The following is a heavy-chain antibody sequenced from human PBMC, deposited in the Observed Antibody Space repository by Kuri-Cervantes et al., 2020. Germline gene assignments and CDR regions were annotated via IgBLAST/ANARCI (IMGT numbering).Heavy chain of an antibody. J-gene: IGHJ4*02. CDR3: AILSGWYKEVWYY. V-gene: IGHV1-69*05. CDR1: GVTFSSYA. D-gene: IGHD6-19*01. Sequence: SVKVSCKASGVTFSSYAISWVRQAPGQGLEWMGGIIPIFGTAKYAQKFQGRVTITTDESTSTAYMALRSLRSDDTAVYYCAILSGWYKEVWYYWGQGILVTVSS. CDR2: IIPIFGTA.